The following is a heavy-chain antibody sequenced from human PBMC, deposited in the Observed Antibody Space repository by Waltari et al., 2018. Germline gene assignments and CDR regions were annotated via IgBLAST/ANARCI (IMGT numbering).Heavy chain of an antibody. CDR3: ARDREASMASVYYDGLDV. CDR1: GYTFTAYY. V-gene: IGHV1-2*02. CDR2: INPYSGAT. D-gene: IGHD3-10*01. J-gene: IGHJ6*02. Sequence: QVQLVQSGAEVKKPGASVKVSCMASGYTFTAYYVHLVRQAPGQGLEWMGWINPYSGATNSAQKFQGRATMTRATSASTADMELRRLRSDDTAVYYWARDREASMASVYYDGLDVWGLGTTVIVSS.